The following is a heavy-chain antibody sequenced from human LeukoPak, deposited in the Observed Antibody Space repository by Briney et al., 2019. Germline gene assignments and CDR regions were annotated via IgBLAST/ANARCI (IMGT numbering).Heavy chain of an antibody. CDR3: TSNPTY. J-gene: IGHJ4*02. Sequence: GGSLRLSCAASGFTFSNAWMNWVRQAPRKGLEWVGRIKSKSDGGTTDYAAPVKGRFAISRDDSKNTLYLQMDSLNTEDTAVYFCTSNPTYWGQGTLVTVSS. CDR2: IKSKSDGGTT. V-gene: IGHV3-15*01. CDR1: GFTFSNAW.